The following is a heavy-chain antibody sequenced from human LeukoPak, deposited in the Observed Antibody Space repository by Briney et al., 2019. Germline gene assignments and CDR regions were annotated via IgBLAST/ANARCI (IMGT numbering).Heavy chain of an antibody. CDR3: AKDVSSGSYWYFDY. J-gene: IGHJ4*02. V-gene: IGHV3-23*01. CDR2: ITGSGRST. D-gene: IGHD1-26*01. CDR1: GFTFSSYA. Sequence: QSGGPLRLSCAASGFTFSSYAMSWVRQAPGKGLEGVSTITGSGRSTYYADSVKGRFTISRDNSKNTLYLQMNSLRAEDTAVYYCAKDVSSGSYWYFDYWGQGTLVTVSS.